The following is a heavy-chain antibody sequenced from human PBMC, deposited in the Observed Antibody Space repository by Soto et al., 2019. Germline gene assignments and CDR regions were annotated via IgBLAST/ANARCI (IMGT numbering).Heavy chain of an antibody. D-gene: IGHD4-17*01. CDR3: AKGSGGYDSDTVTTGYFDY. Sequence: QVQLVESGGGVVQPGRSLRLSCAASGFTFSSYGMHWVRQAPGKGLEWVAVISYDGSNKYYADSVKGRFTISRDNSKNTLYLQMNSLRAEDTAVYYCAKGSGGYDSDTVTTGYFDYWGQGTLVTVSS. CDR1: GFTFSSYG. J-gene: IGHJ4*02. V-gene: IGHV3-30*18. CDR2: ISYDGSNK.